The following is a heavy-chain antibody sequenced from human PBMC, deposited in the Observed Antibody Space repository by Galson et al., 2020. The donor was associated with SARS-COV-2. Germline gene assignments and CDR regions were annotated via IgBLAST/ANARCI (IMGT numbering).Heavy chain of an antibody. J-gene: IGHJ4*02. Sequence: SETLSLTCTVSGGSISSGSYYWSWIRQPAGKGLEWIGRIYTSGSTNYNPSLKSRVTISVDTSKNQFSLKLSSVTAADTAVYYCARDLRGGYSYGWDYWGQGTLVTVSS. CDR1: GGSISSGSYY. V-gene: IGHV4-61*02. CDR3: ARDLRGGYSYGWDY. D-gene: IGHD5-18*01. CDR2: IYTSGST.